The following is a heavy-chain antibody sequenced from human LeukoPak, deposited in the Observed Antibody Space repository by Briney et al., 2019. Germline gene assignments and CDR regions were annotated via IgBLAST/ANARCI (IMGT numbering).Heavy chain of an antibody. CDR3: AREASDWNYYYYLDV. Sequence: GRSLRLSCAASGFTFSNYWMSWVRQAPGKGLEWVANIKQDGSAKYYVDSVKGRFTISRDNAKNSLFLQMNSLRAEDTAVYYCAREASDWNYYYYLDVWGKGTTVTISS. V-gene: IGHV3-7*01. CDR2: IKQDGSAK. J-gene: IGHJ6*03. CDR1: GFTFSNYW. D-gene: IGHD6-19*01.